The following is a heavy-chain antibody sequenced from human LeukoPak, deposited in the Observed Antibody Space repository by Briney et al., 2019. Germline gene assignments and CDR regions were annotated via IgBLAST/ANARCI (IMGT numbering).Heavy chain of an antibody. CDR3: ARNLELLAYCGGDCYPDAFDI. V-gene: IGHV7-4-1*02. CDR2: INTNTGNP. Sequence: ASVKVSWKASGYTFTNYAINWVRQAPGQGLEWMGWINTNTGNPTYAQGFTGRFVFSLDTSVNTASLQISGLKAEDTAIYYCARNLELLAYCGGDCYPDAFDIWGQGTMVTVSS. CDR1: GYTFTNYA. D-gene: IGHD2-21*02. J-gene: IGHJ3*02.